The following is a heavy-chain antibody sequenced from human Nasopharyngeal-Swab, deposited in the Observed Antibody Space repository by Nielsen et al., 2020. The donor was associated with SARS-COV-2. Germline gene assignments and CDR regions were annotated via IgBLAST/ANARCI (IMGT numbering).Heavy chain of an antibody. J-gene: IGHJ5*02. CDR2: INHSGST. V-gene: IGHV4-34*01. CDR3: ARGLGKQITIFEVVIAYNWFDP. D-gene: IGHD3-3*01. Sequence: RQAPGKGLEWIGEINHSGSTNYNPSLKSRVTISVDTSKNQSSLKLSSVTAADTAVYYCARGLGKQITIFEVVIAYNWFDPWGQGTLVTVSS.